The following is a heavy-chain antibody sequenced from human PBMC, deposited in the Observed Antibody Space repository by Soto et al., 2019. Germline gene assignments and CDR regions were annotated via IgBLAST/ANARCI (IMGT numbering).Heavy chain of an antibody. J-gene: IGHJ4*02. Sequence: QVQLVQSGAEVKKPGSSVKVSCKASGGTFSSYTISWVRQAPGQGLEWMGRIIPILGIANYAQKFQGRVTITADKSTSAAYMELSSLRSDDTAVYYCASDCSGGSCYPSRFVYWGQGTLVTVSS. CDR2: IIPILGIA. D-gene: IGHD2-15*01. CDR1: GGTFSSYT. V-gene: IGHV1-69*02. CDR3: ASDCSGGSCYPSRFVY.